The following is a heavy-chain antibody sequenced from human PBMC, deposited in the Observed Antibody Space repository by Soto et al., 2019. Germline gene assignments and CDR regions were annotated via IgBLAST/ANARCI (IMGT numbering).Heavy chain of an antibody. J-gene: IGHJ4*02. CDR3: ATDLNWEQY. CDR1: GFTFGTYR. CDR2: IKPDGSER. V-gene: IGHV3-7*04. D-gene: IGHD7-27*01. Sequence: EVQLVESGGGLVQPGGSLRLSCAASGFTFGTYRMTWVRQAPGKGLECVGNIKPDGSERYYVDSVKGRFTISRDNAKNSLYLHMNSLRAEDTAVYYCATDLNWEQYWGQGTLVTVSS.